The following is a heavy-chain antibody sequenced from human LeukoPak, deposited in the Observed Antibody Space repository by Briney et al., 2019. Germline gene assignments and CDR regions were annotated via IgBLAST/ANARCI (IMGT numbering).Heavy chain of an antibody. CDR3: ARDQSDYYGSGSYSEGSY. D-gene: IGHD3-10*01. CDR2: ITGSGDYT. J-gene: IGHJ4*02. CDR1: GFSFGSHP. V-gene: IGHV3-23*01. Sequence: PGGSLRLSCAASGFSFGSHPMNWVRQAPGKGLEWVSGITGSGDYTYYIDSVQGRFTISRDNSKNMLFLQMNSVRAEDTAVYYCARDQSDYYGSGSYSEGSYWGQGTLVTVSS.